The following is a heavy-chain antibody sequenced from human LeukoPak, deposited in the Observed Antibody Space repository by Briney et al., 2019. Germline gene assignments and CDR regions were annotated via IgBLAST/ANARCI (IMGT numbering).Heavy chain of an antibody. CDR3: VKDLVGLN. CDR2: IGTAGEV. D-gene: IGHD3-9*01. J-gene: IGHJ4*02. Sequence: GGSLRLSCAASGFTFRSYDMHWVRQATGKGLEWVSGIGTAGEVYYPGSVKGRFTISRENAKNSLYLQMNSLRAGDTAVYYCVKDLVGLNWGLGTLVIVSS. CDR1: GFTFRSYD. V-gene: IGHV3-13*01.